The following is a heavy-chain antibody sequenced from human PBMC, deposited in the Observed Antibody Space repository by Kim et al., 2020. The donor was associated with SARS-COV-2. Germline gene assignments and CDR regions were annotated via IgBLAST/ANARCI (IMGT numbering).Heavy chain of an antibody. CDR3: AKGQGPYVVVPAAHAY. J-gene: IGHJ4*02. CDR1: GFTFDDYA. D-gene: IGHD2-2*01. V-gene: IGHV3-9*01. Sequence: GGSLRLSCAASGFTFDDYAMHWVRQAPGKGLEWVSGISWNSGSIGYADSVKGRFTISRDNAKNSLYLQMNSLRAEDTALYYCAKGQGPYVVVPAAHAYWGQGTLVTVSS. CDR2: ISWNSGSI.